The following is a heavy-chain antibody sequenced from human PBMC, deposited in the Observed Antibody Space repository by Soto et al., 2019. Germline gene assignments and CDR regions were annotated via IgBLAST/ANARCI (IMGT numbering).Heavy chain of an antibody. CDR2: ISYDGSNK. V-gene: IGHV3-30*18. CDR3: AKVIGRINMVRGGDYYYYGMDV. J-gene: IGHJ6*02. Sequence: GGSLRLSCAASGFTFSSYGMHWVRQAPGKGLEWVAVISYDGSNKYYADSVKGRFTISRDNSKNTLYLQMNSLRAEDTAVYYCAKVIGRINMVRGGDYYYYGMDVWGQGTTVTVYS. CDR1: GFTFSSYG. D-gene: IGHD3-10*01.